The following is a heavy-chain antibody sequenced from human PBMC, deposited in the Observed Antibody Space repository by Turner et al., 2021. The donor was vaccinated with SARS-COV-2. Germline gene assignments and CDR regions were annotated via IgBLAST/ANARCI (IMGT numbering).Heavy chain of an antibody. D-gene: IGHD2-15*01. J-gene: IGHJ5*02. Sequence: QVQLLESCPGLLQPSQTLSLTCTVSGGSISSGGYSWSWIRQHPGKGLEWIGYIYYSGSTYYTPSLKSRVTISVDTSKNQFSLKLSSVTAAETAVYYCARDVPQAAGGTNGFDPWGQGTLVTVSS. CDR3: ARDVPQAAGGTNGFDP. CDR1: GGSISSGGYS. V-gene: IGHV4-31*03. CDR2: IYYSGST.